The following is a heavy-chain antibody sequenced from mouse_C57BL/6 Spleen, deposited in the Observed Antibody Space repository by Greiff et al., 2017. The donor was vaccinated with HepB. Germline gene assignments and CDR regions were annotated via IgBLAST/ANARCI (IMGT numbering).Heavy chain of an antibody. J-gene: IGHJ4*01. CDR3: TKIGYYGSSYYAMDY. Sequence: VQLQQSGAELVRPGASVTLSCKASGYTFTDYEMHWVKQTPVHGLEWIGAIDPETGGTAYNQKFKGKAILTADKSSSTAYMELRSLTSEDSAVYYCTKIGYYGSSYYAMDYWGQGTSVTVSS. D-gene: IGHD1-1*01. CDR1: GYTFTDYE. CDR2: IDPETGGT. V-gene: IGHV1-15*01.